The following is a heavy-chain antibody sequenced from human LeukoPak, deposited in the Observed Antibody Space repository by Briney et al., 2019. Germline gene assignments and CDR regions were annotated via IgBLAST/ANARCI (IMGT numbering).Heavy chain of an antibody. Sequence: ASVKVSCKASGYTFTSYDINWVRQAPGQGLEWMGWMKPNSGNTGYAQKFQGRVTMTRNTSISTAYMELSSLRSEDTAVYYCARAGGHNWNDNFDYWGQGTLVTVSS. V-gene: IGHV1-8*01. CDR3: ARAGGHNWNDNFDY. CDR2: MKPNSGNT. J-gene: IGHJ4*02. D-gene: IGHD1-1*01. CDR1: GYTFTSYD.